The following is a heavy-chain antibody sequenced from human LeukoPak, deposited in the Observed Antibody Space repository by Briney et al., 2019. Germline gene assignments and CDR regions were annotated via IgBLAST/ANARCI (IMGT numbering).Heavy chain of an antibody. V-gene: IGHV3-7*04. D-gene: IGHD6-6*01. Sequence: GPCLSPSRAPSGFTVGSYWMSCVRQDPGEWQEWVANIKQDGIEKYYMNSVKGRFSISRDNAKNSLYLQMDAQRSEDTAVYYCARDVRPDYWGQGTLVTVST. CDR1: GFTVGSYW. CDR2: IKQDGIEK. CDR3: ARDVRPDY. J-gene: IGHJ4*02.